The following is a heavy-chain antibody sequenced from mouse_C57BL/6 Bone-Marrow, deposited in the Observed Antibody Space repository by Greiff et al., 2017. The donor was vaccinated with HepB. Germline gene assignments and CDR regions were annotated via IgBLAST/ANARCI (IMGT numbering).Heavy chain of an antibody. Sequence: QVQLQQPGAELVMPGASVKLSCKASGYTFTSYWMHWVKQRPGQGLEWIGEIDPSDSYTNYNQKFKGKSTLTVDKSSRPAYMQLSSLTSEDAAVYYCASSNWDDYAMDYWGQGTSVTVSS. CDR1: GYTFTSYW. CDR3: ASSNWDDYAMDY. CDR2: IDPSDSYT. D-gene: IGHD4-1*02. V-gene: IGHV1-69*01. J-gene: IGHJ4*01.